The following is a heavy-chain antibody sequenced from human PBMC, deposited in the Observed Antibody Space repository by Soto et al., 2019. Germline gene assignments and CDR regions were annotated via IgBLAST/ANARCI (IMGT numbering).Heavy chain of an antibody. CDR1: GYTYIRYT. J-gene: IGHJ6*02. D-gene: IGHD2-15*01. Sequence: ASVKVSCKASGYTYIRYTKDWRRQPHGQRLEWMGRISTYNGNTNYPQSLQGRLTMTTDTSPTTAYMELRSLRSDDTAVYYCARWCSGGSCPDYYYYYGMDVWGQGTTVTVSS. CDR3: ARWCSGGSCPDYYYYYGMDV. CDR2: ISTYNGNT. V-gene: IGHV1-18*01.